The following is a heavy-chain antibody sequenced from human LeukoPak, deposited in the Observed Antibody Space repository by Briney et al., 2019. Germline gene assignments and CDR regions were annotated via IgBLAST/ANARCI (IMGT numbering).Heavy chain of an antibody. J-gene: IGHJ4*02. V-gene: IGHV4-39*07. D-gene: IGHD6-19*01. CDR3: ARFVAVGLYYFDY. CDR1: GGSISSSSYY. Sequence: SETLSLTCTVSGGSISSSSYYWGWIRQPPGRGVEWIGSIYYSGSTYYNPSLTSRVTISVDTSKNQFSLKLSSVTAADTAVYYCARFVAVGLYYFDYWGQGTLVTVSS. CDR2: IYYSGST.